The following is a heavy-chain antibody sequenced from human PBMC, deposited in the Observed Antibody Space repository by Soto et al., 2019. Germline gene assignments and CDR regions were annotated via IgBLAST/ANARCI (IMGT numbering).Heavy chain of an antibody. V-gene: IGHV3-23*01. D-gene: IGHD6-19*01. CDR1: GFTFSSYA. Sequence: GGSLRLSCAASGFTFSSYAMSWVRQAPGKGLEWVSAISGSGGSTYYADSVKGRFTISRDNSKNTLYLQMNSLRAEDTAVYYCATLPGIAVAGDGYWGQGTLVTVSS. J-gene: IGHJ4*02. CDR2: ISGSGGST. CDR3: ATLPGIAVAGDGY.